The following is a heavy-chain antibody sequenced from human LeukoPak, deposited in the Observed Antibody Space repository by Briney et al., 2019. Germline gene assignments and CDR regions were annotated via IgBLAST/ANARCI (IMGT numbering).Heavy chain of an antibody. CDR1: GGTFSSYA. CDR2: IIPIFGTA. J-gene: IGHJ1*01. Sequence: SVKVSCKASGGTFSSYAISWARQAPGQGLKWMGGIIPIFGTANYAQKFRGRVTITTDESTSTAYMELSSLRSEDTAVYYCARDRRAGYSYGPHPFQHWGQGTLVTVSS. V-gene: IGHV1-69*05. D-gene: IGHD5-18*01. CDR3: ARDRRAGYSYGPHPFQH.